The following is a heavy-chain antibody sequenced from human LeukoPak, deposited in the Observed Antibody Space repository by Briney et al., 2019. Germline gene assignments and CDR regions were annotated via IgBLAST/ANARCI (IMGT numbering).Heavy chain of an antibody. Sequence: ASVKVSCKASGYTFTSYGINWVRQAPGQGLEWMGWVSAYNGHTNYAQKLQGRVTVSTDTSTSTAYMEPRSLRSDDTAVYYCATGGRWELPRPYAFEIWGQGTMVTVSS. J-gene: IGHJ3*02. CDR3: ATGGRWELPRPYAFEI. V-gene: IGHV1-18*01. CDR1: GYTFTSYG. CDR2: VSAYNGHT. D-gene: IGHD1-26*01.